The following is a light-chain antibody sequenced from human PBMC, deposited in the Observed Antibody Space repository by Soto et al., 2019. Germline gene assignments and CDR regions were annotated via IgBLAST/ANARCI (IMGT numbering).Light chain of an antibody. CDR3: QQYGNSIPIT. J-gene: IGKJ5*01. CDR2: GAS. CDR1: QSVTSNY. Sequence: EIALTQSPGTLSLSPGERATLSCRGSQSVTSNYLAWYQQRPGQAPRLLIFGASSRATGIPDRFSGSGSGTDFTLTISRLEPEDFAVYYCQQYGNSIPITFGQGTRLEIK. V-gene: IGKV3-20*01.